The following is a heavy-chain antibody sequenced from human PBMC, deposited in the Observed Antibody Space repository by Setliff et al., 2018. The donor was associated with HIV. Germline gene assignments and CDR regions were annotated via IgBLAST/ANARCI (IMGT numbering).Heavy chain of an antibody. Sequence: SETLSLTCSVSGGSFSSDSYYWGWIRQFPGKGLEWIGSIYYSGSTYYNPSLKSRVTISVDTSKNQLSLKLSSVTAADTAIYYCARGYSVKKEFDYWGQGTLVTVSS. D-gene: IGHD4-4*01. J-gene: IGHJ4*02. CDR1: GGSFSSDSYY. CDR2: IYYSGST. V-gene: IGHV4-39*07. CDR3: ARGYSVKKEFDY.